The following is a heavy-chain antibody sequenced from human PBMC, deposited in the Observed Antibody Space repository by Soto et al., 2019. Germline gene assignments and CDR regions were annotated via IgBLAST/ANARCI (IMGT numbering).Heavy chain of an antibody. CDR2: FRTSGDGGTT. Sequence: PWGSLRLSCAASGFTFSSYSMSWFRQSAGKGLEWVSGFRTSGDGGTTYYADSVKGRFTISRDNSKNMLFLQMNSLRAEDTAIYYCAKKVNSGPGSQYFDYWGQGTLVTVSS. V-gene: IGHV3-23*01. CDR3: AKKVNSGPGSQYFDY. CDR1: GFTFSSYS. J-gene: IGHJ4*02. D-gene: IGHD3-10*01.